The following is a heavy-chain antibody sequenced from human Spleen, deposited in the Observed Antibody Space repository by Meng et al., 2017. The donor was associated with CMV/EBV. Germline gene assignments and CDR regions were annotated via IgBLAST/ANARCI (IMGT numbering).Heavy chain of an antibody. D-gene: IGHD6-19*01. J-gene: IGHJ4*02. Sequence: GESLKISCAASGFSFSSYWMHWVRQAPGKGLVWVSCVNIVGTTTNYADSVKGRFTISRDNSRNTLYVQMHGLRAEDTAVYYCARYPTERLAVAGGYFDYWGQGSLVTVSS. CDR3: ARYPTERLAVAGGYFDY. CDR1: GFSFSSYW. CDR2: VNIVGTTT. V-gene: IGHV3-74*01.